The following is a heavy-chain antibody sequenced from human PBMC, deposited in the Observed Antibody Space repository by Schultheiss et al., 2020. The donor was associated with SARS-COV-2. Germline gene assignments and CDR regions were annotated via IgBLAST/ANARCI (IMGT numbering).Heavy chain of an antibody. Sequence: GGSLRLSCAASGFTFSDYYMSWIRQAPGKGLEWVAVISYDGSNKYYADSVKGRFTISRDNSKNTLYLQMNSLRAEDTAVYYCAKTLQWLGHYFDYWGQGTLVTVSS. J-gene: IGHJ4*02. CDR3: AKTLQWLGHYFDY. CDR2: ISYDGSNK. D-gene: IGHD6-19*01. CDR1: GFTFSDYY. V-gene: IGHV3-30*18.